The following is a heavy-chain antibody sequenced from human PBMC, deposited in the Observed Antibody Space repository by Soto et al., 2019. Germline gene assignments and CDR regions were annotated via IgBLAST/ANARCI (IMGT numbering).Heavy chain of an antibody. Sequence: EVQLVDSGGGLVQPGGSLRLSCAGTGFTFSSYRMSWVRQAPGKGLEWVANIKRDGSEKYYVDSVKGRFTISRDKAKNSLYLQMNSLRAEDTAVYYCARVVGAPNWFDPWGQGTLVTVSS. J-gene: IGHJ5*02. V-gene: IGHV3-7*04. CDR1: GFTFSSYR. D-gene: IGHD1-26*01. CDR2: IKRDGSEK. CDR3: ARVVGAPNWFDP.